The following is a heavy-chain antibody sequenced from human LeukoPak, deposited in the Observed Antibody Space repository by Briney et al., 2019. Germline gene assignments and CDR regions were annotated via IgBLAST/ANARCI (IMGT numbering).Heavy chain of an antibody. CDR3: ASSIGLLANFDY. CDR1: GGSISSYY. Sequence: SETRSLTCTVSGGSISSYYWSWIRQPPGKGLEWIGYIYTSGSTNYNPSLKSRVTIPVDTSKNQFSLKLSSVTAADTAVYYCASSIGLLANFDYWGQGTLVTVSS. CDR2: IYTSGST. D-gene: IGHD2-15*01. J-gene: IGHJ4*02. V-gene: IGHV4-4*09.